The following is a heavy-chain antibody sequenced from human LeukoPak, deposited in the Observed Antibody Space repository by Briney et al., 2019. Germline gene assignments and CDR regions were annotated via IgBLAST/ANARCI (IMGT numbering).Heavy chain of an antibody. CDR1: GFTFSSYG. J-gene: IGHJ4*02. Sequence: GGSLRLSCAASGFTFSSYGMHWVRQAPGKGLEWVAVISYDGSNKYYADSVKGRFTISRDNSKNTLYLQMNSLRAEDTAVYYCAKDPRRAAAGSFDYWGQGTLVTVSS. CDR2: ISYDGSNK. V-gene: IGHV3-30*18. D-gene: IGHD6-13*01. CDR3: AKDPRRAAAGSFDY.